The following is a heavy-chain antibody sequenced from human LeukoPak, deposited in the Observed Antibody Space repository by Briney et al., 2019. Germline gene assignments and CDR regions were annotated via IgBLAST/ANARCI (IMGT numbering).Heavy chain of an antibody. V-gene: IGHV1-2*06. CDR2: INPNSGGT. J-gene: IGHJ4*02. Sequence: ASVKVSCKASGYTFTGYYMHWVRQAPGQGLEWMGRINPNSGGTNYAQKFQGRVTMTRDTSISTAYMDVRRMRYDDTAVYYCARSWGVEMSTIEPFDYWGQGTLVTVSS. D-gene: IGHD5/OR15-5a*01. CDR3: ARSWGVEMSTIEPFDY. CDR1: GYTFTGYY.